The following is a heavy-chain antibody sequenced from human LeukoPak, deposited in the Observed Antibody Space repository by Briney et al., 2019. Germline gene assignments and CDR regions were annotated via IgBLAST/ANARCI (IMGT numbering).Heavy chain of an antibody. Sequence: GGSLRLSCAASGFTFSDYYMTWIRQAPGKGLEWVANIKQDGSEKYYVDSVKGRFTISRDNAKNSLYLQMNSLRVEDTAVYYCARELDYYYGMDVWGQGTTVTVSS. CDR2: IKQDGSEK. CDR3: ARELDYYYGMDV. J-gene: IGHJ6*02. V-gene: IGHV3-7*01. CDR1: GFTFSDYY.